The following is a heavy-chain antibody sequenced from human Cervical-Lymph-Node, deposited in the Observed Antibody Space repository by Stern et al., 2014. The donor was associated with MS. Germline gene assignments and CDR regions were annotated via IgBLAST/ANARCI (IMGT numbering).Heavy chain of an antibody. CDR1: GGSISGYY. J-gene: IGHJ4*02. CDR2: FYYSGTP. Sequence: QLQLQESGPGLVKPSETLSLTCTVSGGSISGYYWNWIRQPPGKEPEWIGYFYYSGTPHSTPSLKSRVSISLDTSNTQFSLKLTSVTASDTAVYYCARLTSSGRNLRTPYYFDYWGPGMLVTVSS. D-gene: IGHD6-19*01. V-gene: IGHV4-59*08. CDR3: ARLTSSGRNLRTPYYFDY.